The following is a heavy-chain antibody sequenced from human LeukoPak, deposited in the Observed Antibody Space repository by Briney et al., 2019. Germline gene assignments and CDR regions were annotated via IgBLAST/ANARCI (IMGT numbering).Heavy chain of an antibody. CDR2: ISAYNGNT. Sequence: ASVKVSCKAPGYTFTSYGISWVRQAPGQGLEWMGWISAYNGNTNYAQKLQGRVTMTTDTSTSTAYMELRSLRSDDTAVYYCARDKVVEELIILLFDYWGQGTLVTVSP. V-gene: IGHV1-18*01. CDR1: GYTFTSYG. J-gene: IGHJ4*02. D-gene: IGHD3-10*01. CDR3: ARDKVVEELIILLFDY.